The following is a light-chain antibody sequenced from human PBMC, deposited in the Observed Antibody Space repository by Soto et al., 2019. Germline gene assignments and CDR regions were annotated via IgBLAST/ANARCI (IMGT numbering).Light chain of an antibody. CDR2: AAS. V-gene: IGKV1-9*01. CDR1: QGISSY. Sequence: RVTQSASALSASVGDRVTITCRASQGISSYLAWYQQKPGKAPKLLIYAASTLQSGVPSRFSGSGSGTDFTLTISSLQPEDFATYYCQQLNSYPIPFGQGTRLEIK. CDR3: QQLNSYPIP. J-gene: IGKJ5*01.